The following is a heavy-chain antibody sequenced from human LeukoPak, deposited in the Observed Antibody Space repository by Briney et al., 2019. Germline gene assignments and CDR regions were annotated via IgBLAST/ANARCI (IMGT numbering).Heavy chain of an antibody. Sequence: ASVKVSCKVSGYTLTELSMHWVRQAPGKGLEWMGGFDPEDGETIYAQKFQGRVTMTEDTSTDTAYMELSSLRSEDTAVYYCATSPKYCSSTSCYSRYYYYYMDVWGKGTTVTVSS. J-gene: IGHJ6*03. D-gene: IGHD2-2*01. V-gene: IGHV1-24*01. CDR2: FDPEDGET. CDR3: ATSPKYCSSTSCYSRYYYYYMDV. CDR1: GYTLTELS.